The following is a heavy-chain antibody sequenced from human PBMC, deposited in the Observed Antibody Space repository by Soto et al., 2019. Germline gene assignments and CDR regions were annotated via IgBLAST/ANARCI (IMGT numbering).Heavy chain of an antibody. CDR1: GGSISSYY. Sequence: SETLSLTCAVSGGSISSYYWSWIRQPPGKGLEWIGYIYYSGSTNYNPSLKSRVTISVDTSKNQCSLKVSSVTAADTAVYYCARQMTTLTTFDYWGQGTLVTVSS. CDR3: ARQMTTLTTFDY. CDR2: IYYSGST. V-gene: IGHV4-59*01. J-gene: IGHJ4*02. D-gene: IGHD4-17*01.